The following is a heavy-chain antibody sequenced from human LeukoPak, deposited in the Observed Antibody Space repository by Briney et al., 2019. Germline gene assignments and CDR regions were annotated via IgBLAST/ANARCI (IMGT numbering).Heavy chain of an antibody. V-gene: IGHV3-48*02. CDR3: ARGAAGGSGSYIDY. Sequence: GALRLSCAASGFTFSSYSMNWVRQAPGKGLEWVSYISSSSSTIYYADSVKGRFTISRDNAKNSLYLQMNSLRDEDTAVYYCARGAAGGSGSYIDYWGQGTLVTVSS. CDR1: GFTFSSYS. CDR2: ISSSSSTI. J-gene: IGHJ4*02. D-gene: IGHD3-10*01.